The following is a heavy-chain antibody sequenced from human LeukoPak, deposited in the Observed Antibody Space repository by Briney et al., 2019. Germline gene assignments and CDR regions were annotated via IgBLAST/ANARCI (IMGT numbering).Heavy chain of an antibody. CDR1: GFTFSSYG. CDR2: IKKDGSQK. CDR3: ARVGWELLNLHFDP. J-gene: IGHJ5*02. V-gene: IGHV3-7*03. Sequence: PGGSLRLSCAVSGFTFSSYGMHWVRQAPGKGLEWVASIKKDGSQKYYVDSIKGRFTISRDNAQNSLYLEMSSLSVEDTAIYSCARVGWELLNLHFDPWGQGTLVTVSS. D-gene: IGHD1-26*01.